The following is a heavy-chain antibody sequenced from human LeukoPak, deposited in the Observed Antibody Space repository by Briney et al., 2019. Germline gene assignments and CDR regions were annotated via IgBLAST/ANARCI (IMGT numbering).Heavy chain of an antibody. V-gene: IGHV4-59*12. Sequence: SETLSLTCTVSGGSISSYYWSWIRQPPGKGLEWIGYIYYSGSTNYNPSLKSRVTISVDTSKNQFSLQLNSVTPEDTAVYYCARDPGSGKEVAGHNWFDPWGQGTLVTVSS. CDR1: GGSISSYY. CDR3: ARDPGSGKEVAGHNWFDP. J-gene: IGHJ5*02. D-gene: IGHD6-19*01. CDR2: IYYSGST.